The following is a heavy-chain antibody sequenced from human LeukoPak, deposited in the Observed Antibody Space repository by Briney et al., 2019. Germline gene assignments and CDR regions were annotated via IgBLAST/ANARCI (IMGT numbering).Heavy chain of an antibody. CDR2: ISGSGGST. Sequence: PGGSLRLSCAASGFTFSSYAMSGVRQAPGKGLEWVSAISGSGGSTYYADSVKGRFTISRDNSKNTVYLQMNSLRAEDTAVYYCAKTTTGYSSGRYPGWPVDYWGQGTLVTVSS. J-gene: IGHJ4*02. CDR1: GFTFSSYA. V-gene: IGHV3-23*01. D-gene: IGHD6-19*01. CDR3: AKTTTGYSSGRYPGWPVDY.